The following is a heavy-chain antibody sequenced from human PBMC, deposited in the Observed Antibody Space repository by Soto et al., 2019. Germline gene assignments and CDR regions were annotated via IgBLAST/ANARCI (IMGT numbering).Heavy chain of an antibody. CDR2: IYYSGST. CDR3: ARRLAVAGLTNWFDP. V-gene: IGHV4-59*01. D-gene: IGHD6-19*01. Sequence: QVQLQESGPGLVKPSETLSLTCTVSGGSISSYYWSWIRQPPGKGLEWIGYIYYSGSTNYNPSLKSRVTIXXDXSXXQCSLKLSSVTAADTAVYYCARRLAVAGLTNWFDPWGQGTLVTVSS. J-gene: IGHJ5*02. CDR1: GGSISSYY.